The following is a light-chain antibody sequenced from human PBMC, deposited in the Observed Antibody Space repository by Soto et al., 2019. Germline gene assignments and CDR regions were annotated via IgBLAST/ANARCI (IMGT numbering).Light chain of an antibody. Sequence: QSALTQPRSMSGSPGQSVTISCTGTSSDVGGFNYDSWYQQHPGIAPKLMIYDVGERPSGVPDRFSGSKSGNTASLTISGLQAADEADYYCCSYAGSYTYVFGTGTKLTVL. J-gene: IGLJ1*01. CDR2: DVG. CDR1: SSDVGGFNY. V-gene: IGLV2-11*01. CDR3: CSYAGSYTYV.